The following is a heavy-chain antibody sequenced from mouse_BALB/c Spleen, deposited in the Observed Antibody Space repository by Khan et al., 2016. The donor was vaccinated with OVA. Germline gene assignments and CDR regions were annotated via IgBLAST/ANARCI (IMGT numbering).Heavy chain of an antibody. CDR1: GYTFTSYT. CDR3: ERVSTYHRDDCWFAY. Sequence: VQLQESGAELARPGASVKMSCKASGYTFTSYTHHWTKERPGQGMEWIGYINPSNGYTNYTQKFKDKDTLTTDKSTTTADLQLSSQTSDHTAVYSYERVSTYHRDDCWFAYWGQGTLVTVAA. CDR2: INPSNGYT. J-gene: IGHJ3*01. V-gene: IGHV1-4*01. D-gene: IGHD2-14*01.